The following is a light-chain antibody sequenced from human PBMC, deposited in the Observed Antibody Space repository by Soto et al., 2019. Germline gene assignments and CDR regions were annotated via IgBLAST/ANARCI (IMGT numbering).Light chain of an antibody. J-gene: IGLJ3*02. CDR1: SSDVGGYNY. CDR3: TSYAGSNIWV. CDR2: EVS. Sequence: QSALTQPPSASGSPGQSVTISCTGTSSDVGGYNYVSWYQQYPGKAPKLMIYEVSKRPSGVPDRFSGSKSGKTASLPVSGLQPEDEAEYYCTSYAGSNIWVFGGGTKLTVL. V-gene: IGLV2-8*01.